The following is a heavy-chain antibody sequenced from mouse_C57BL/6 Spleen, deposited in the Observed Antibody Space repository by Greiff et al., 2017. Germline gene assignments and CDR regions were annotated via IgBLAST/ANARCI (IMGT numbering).Heavy chain of an antibody. CDR2: INPNNGGT. CDR1: GYTFTDYN. CDR3: ARLGYYDYVYFDY. Sequence: EVKLQESGPELVKPGASVKIPCKASGYTFTDYNMDWVRQSHGKSLEWIGDINPNNGGTIYNQKFKGKATLTVDKSSSTAYMELRSLTSEDTAVYYCARLGYYDYVYFDYWGQGTTLTVSS. D-gene: IGHD2-4*01. V-gene: IGHV1-18*01. J-gene: IGHJ2*01.